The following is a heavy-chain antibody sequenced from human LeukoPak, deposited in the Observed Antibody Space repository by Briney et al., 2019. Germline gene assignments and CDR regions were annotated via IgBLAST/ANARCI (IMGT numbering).Heavy chain of an antibody. CDR2: INAGNGNT. D-gene: IGHD3-22*01. CDR1: GYTFTSYA. CDR3: ARKAIVGYWDDSSGYCSYFDY. J-gene: IGHJ4*02. Sequence: ASVKVSCKASGYTFTSYAMHWVRQAPGQRLEWMGWINAGNGNTKYSQKFQGRVTITRDTSASTAYMELSSLRSEDTAVYYCARKAIVGYWDDSSGYCSYFDYWGQGTLVTVSS. V-gene: IGHV1-3*01.